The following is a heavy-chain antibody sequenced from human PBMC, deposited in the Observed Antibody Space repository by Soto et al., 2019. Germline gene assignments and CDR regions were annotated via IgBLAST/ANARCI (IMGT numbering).Heavy chain of an antibody. Sequence: ASVKVSCRASGYPFTREYLHWVRQAPGQGLGWMGVIHPSGGSTTYAQKFQDRVTITRDTSPNTVHMELSSLRSEDTAVYYCARKGGYSSREYKSWGHGTQDTDYS. J-gene: IGHJ5*01. CDR2: IHPSGGST. V-gene: IGHV1-46*01. CDR3: ARKGGYSSREYKS. D-gene: IGHD5-18*01. CDR1: GYPFTREY.